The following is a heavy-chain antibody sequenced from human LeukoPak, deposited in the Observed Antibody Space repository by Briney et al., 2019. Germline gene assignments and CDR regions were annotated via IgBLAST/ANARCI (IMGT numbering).Heavy chain of an antibody. V-gene: IGHV5-51*01. CDR1: GYSFTSYW. J-gene: IGHJ6*03. Sequence: GESLKISCKGSGYSFTSYWIGWVRQMPGKGLEWMGIIYPGDSDTRYSPSFQGQVTISADKSISTAYLQWSSLKASDTAMYYCARHRSPYYDSSGAPNYMDVWGKGTTVTISS. D-gene: IGHD3-22*01. CDR3: ARHRSPYYDSSGAPNYMDV. CDR2: IYPGDSDT.